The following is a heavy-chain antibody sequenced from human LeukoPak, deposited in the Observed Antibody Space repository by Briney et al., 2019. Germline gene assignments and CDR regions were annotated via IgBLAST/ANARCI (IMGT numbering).Heavy chain of an antibody. D-gene: IGHD3-22*01. CDR1: GFTLNSYA. Sequence: PGGSLRLSCAASGFTLNSYAMHWVRQAPGKGLEWVAVIWYDGSNKYYADSVKGRFTISRDNSKNTLYLQMNSLRAEDTAVYYCARDYYDSSGYPWYFDYWGQGTLVTVSS. CDR3: ARDYYDSSGYPWYFDY. CDR2: IWYDGSNK. V-gene: IGHV3-33*08. J-gene: IGHJ4*02.